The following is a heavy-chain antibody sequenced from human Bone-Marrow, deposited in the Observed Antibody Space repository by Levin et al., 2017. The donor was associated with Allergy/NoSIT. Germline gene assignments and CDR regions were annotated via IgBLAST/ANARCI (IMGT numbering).Heavy chain of an antibody. CDR3: ARDSDDYGDSYVDS. Sequence: PGGSLRLSCAASGFTFSSHAMHWVRQAPGKGLEWVAVVAVVSYAGSNQDYADSVKGRFTISRDDSKNTLYLQMNSRRADDTAVYYCARDSDDYGDSYVDSWGQGTLVTVSS. V-gene: IGHV3-30*04. J-gene: IGHJ4*02. CDR1: GFTFSSHA. D-gene: IGHD4-17*01. CDR2: VAVVSYAGSNQ.